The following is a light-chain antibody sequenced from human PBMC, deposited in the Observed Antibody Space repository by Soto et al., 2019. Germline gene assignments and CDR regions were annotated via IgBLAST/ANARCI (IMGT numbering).Light chain of an antibody. CDR1: QSVSSSY. J-gene: IGKJ5*01. CDR3: QQYGSSPAIT. V-gene: IGKV3D-20*01. Sequence: EIVLTQSPATLSLSPGERATLSCGASQSVSSSYLAWYQQKPGLAPRLLIYDASSRATGIPDRFSGSGSGTDCTLTISRLEPEDFAVNYCQQYGSSPAITFGQGTRLEIK. CDR2: DAS.